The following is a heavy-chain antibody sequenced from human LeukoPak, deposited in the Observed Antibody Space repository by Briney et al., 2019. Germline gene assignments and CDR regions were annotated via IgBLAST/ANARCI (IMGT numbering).Heavy chain of an antibody. CDR2: INPSGGST. J-gene: IGHJ5*02. CDR3: ARGGAVAGYRNWFDP. D-gene: IGHD6-19*01. V-gene: IGHV1-46*01. Sequence: GAPVKVSCKASGYTFTSYYMHWVRQAPGQGLEWMGIINPSGGSTSYAQKFQGRVTMTTDTSTSTVYMELSGLRSEDTAVYDCARGGAVAGYRNWFDPWGQGTLVTVSS. CDR1: GYTFTSYY.